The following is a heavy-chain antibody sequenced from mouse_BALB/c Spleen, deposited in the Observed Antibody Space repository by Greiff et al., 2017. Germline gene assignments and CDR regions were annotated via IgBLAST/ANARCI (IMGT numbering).Heavy chain of an antibody. CDR1: GYTFTSYW. CDR3: ARSRGWLLYWYFDV. D-gene: IGHD2-3*01. Sequence: QVQLQQSGAELAKPGASVKMSCKASGYTFTSYWMHWVKQRPGQGLEWIGYINPSTGYTEYNQKFKDKATLTSDKSSSTAYMQLSSLTSEDSAVYYCARSRGWLLYWYFDVWGAGTTVTVSS. CDR2: INPSTGYT. J-gene: IGHJ1*01. V-gene: IGHV1-7*01.